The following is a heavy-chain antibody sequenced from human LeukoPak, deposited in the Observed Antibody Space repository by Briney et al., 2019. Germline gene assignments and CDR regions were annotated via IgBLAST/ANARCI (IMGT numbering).Heavy chain of an antibody. CDR3: AKGLFSAFDKYLDS. J-gene: IGHJ4*02. D-gene: IGHD5-12*01. V-gene: IGHV3-21*04. Sequence: GGSLRLSCAASGFAFESYTMTWVRQAPGKGLEWVSLISDTSSDINYAESVRGRFTISRDNAKNSLFLQMDSLRVEDTAIYYCAKGLFSAFDKYLDSWGQGTLVTVSS. CDR1: GFAFESYT. CDR2: ISDTSSDI.